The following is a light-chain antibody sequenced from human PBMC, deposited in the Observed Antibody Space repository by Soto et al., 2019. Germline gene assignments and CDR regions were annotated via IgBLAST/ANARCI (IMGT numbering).Light chain of an antibody. J-gene: IGLJ1*01. CDR2: DVT. Sequence: QSVLTQPRSVSGSPGQSVTISCTGTSIVVGGYNYVSWYQQHSGKAPKLMIYDVTKRPSGVPDRFSGSKSVNTASLTISGLQAEDEADYYCCSYAGSYTYVFGTGTKVTVL. CDR3: CSYAGSYTYV. V-gene: IGLV2-11*01. CDR1: SIVVGGYNY.